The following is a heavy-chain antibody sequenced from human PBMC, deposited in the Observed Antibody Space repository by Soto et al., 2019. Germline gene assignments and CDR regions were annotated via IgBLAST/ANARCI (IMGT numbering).Heavy chain of an antibody. V-gene: IGHV5-51*01. Sequence: GASLQISCKASGYIVIDYWIGWVRQMPGKGLEWMGIVYPRDSDTRYSPSFQGQVTTSAARSTGTAFLQWRSLKASDTALDDCARPPLPGYSCHLNSWGQGTLGTVS. D-gene: IGHD2-15*01. CDR2: VYPRDSDT. J-gene: IGHJ5*02. CDR3: ARPPLPGYSCHLNS. CDR1: GYIVIDYW.